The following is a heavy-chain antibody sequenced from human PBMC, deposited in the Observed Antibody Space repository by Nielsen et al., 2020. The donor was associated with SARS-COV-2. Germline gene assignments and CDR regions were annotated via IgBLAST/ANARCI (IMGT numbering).Heavy chain of an antibody. CDR3: AKGDGDYHYFDL. J-gene: IGHJ2*01. D-gene: IGHD4-17*01. CDR1: GFTFSIYA. V-gene: IGHV3-23*01. Sequence: GESLKISCAASGFTFSIYAMSWVRQAPGKGLEWVSAISDGGSSKYYADSVKGRVTISRDNSKNTLYLQMNSLRAEDTAVYSCAKGDGDYHYFDLWGRGTLVTVSS. CDR2: ISDGGSSK.